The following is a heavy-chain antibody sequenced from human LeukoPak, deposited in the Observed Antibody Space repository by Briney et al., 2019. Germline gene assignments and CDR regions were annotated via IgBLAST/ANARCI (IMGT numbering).Heavy chain of an antibody. CDR1: GGSISSGSYY. CDR2: IYTSGST. D-gene: IGHD3-10*01. CDR3: ATYYAGRGGSGY. Sequence: SETLSLTCTVSGGSISSGSYYWSWIRQPAGKGLEWIGRIYTSGSTNYNPSLTSRVTISVDTSKNQLSLRLSSVTTADTAVYFCATYYAGRGGSGYWGQGTLVTVSS. J-gene: IGHJ4*02. V-gene: IGHV4-61*02.